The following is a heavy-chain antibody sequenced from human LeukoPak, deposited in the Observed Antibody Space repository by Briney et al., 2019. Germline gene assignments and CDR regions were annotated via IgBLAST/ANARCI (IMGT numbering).Heavy chain of an antibody. CDR1: GFTFSNFW. CDR3: ATPYDSSGCD. Sequence: GGSLRLSCTASGFTFSNFWMAWVRQAPGKGLEWVANIKPDGSIQFYGDSVKGRFTISRDNAKNSLYLQMNNLRAEDTAPYYCATPYDSSGCDWGQGTLVTVSS. CDR2: IKPDGSIQ. V-gene: IGHV3-7*01. D-gene: IGHD3-22*01. J-gene: IGHJ4*02.